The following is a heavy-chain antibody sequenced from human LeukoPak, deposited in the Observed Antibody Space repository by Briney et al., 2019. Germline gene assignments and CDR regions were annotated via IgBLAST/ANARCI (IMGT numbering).Heavy chain of an antibody. CDR1: GGSISSSSYY. V-gene: IGHV4-39*01. J-gene: IGHJ4*02. CDR3: AKPGDLIDY. D-gene: IGHD7-27*01. Sequence: PSETLSLTCTVSGGSISSSSYYWGWIRQPPGKGLEWIGSIYYSGSTYYNPSLKSRVTISVDTSKNQFSLKLSSVTAADTAVYYCAKPGDLIDYWGQGTLVTVSS. CDR2: IYYSGST.